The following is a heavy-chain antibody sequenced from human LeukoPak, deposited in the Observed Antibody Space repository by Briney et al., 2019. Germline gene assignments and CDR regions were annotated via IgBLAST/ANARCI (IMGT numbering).Heavy chain of an antibody. J-gene: IGHJ6*03. CDR1: GGSFSGYY. V-gene: IGHV4-34*01. D-gene: IGHD1-26*01. Sequence: SETLSLTCAVYGGSFSGYYWSWIRQPPGKGLEWIGEINHSGSTNYNPSLKSRVTISVDTSKNQFSLKLSSVTAADTAVYYCARGRGGSYYVPTSSYMDVWGKGTTVTVSS. CDR3: ARGRGGSYYVPTSSYMDV. CDR2: INHSGST.